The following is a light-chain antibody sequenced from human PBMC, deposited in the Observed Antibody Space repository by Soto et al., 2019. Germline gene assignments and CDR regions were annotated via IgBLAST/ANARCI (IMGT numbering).Light chain of an antibody. V-gene: IGKV1-27*01. CDR2: AAS. CDR3: QKYNSAPLT. CDR1: QGISNY. J-gene: IGKJ5*01. Sequence: DIPMTQSPSSLSASVGDRVTITCRASQGISNYLAWYQLKPGKVPNLLIYAASTLQSGVPSRFSGSGSGTDFTLTISSLQPEDVATYYCQKYNSAPLTFGQGTRLEIK.